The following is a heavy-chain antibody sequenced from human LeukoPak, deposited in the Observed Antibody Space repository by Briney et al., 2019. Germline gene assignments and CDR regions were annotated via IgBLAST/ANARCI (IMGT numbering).Heavy chain of an antibody. J-gene: IGHJ6*03. D-gene: IGHD5-18*01. Sequence: SQTLSLTCAISGDSFSSNSAAWNWIRQSPSRGLEWLGRTYYRSKWYNDYAVSVKSRITIKPDTSKNQFSLQLNSVTPEDTAVYYCARRVQLWSYYYYYMDVWGKGTTVTVSS. CDR2: TYYRSKWYN. V-gene: IGHV6-1*01. CDR1: GDSFSSNSAA. CDR3: ARRVQLWSYYYYYMDV.